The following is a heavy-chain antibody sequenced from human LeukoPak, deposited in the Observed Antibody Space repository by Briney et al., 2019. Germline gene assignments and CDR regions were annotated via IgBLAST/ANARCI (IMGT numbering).Heavy chain of an antibody. CDR2: INSDGSTT. J-gene: IGHJ6*02. CDR3: ARENFYGMDV. V-gene: IGHV3-74*01. CDR1: GFTFSRYW. Sequence: GGSLRLPCAASGFTFSRYWMHWVRQAPGKGLVWVSRINSDGSTTRYADSVKGRFTISRDNAKNTMYLQMNSLRAEDTAVYYCARENFYGMDVWGQGTTVTVSS.